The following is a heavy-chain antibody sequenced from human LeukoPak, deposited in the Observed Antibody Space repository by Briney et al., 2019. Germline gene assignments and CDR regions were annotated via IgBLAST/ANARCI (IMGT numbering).Heavy chain of an antibody. J-gene: IGHJ5*02. D-gene: IGHD6-19*01. V-gene: IGHV1-58*02. CDR1: GLTFTSSA. CDR2: IVVGSGNT. CDR3: AARRGIAVNWFDP. Sequence: GASVKVSCKASGLTFTSSAMQWWPQAREQRPKCLGWIVVGSGNTNYEQKFQERVTITRDMSTSTAYMELSSLRSEDTAVYYCAARRGIAVNWFDPWGQGTLVTVSS.